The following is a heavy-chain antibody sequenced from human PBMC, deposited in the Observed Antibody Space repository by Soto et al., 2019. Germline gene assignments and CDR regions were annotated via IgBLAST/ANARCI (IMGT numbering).Heavy chain of an antibody. V-gene: IGHV1-18*01. D-gene: IGHD6-19*01. CDR2: ISAYNGNT. CDR3: ARAYQWLVQTYCGMDA. CDR1: GYTFTSYG. J-gene: IGHJ6*02. Sequence: ASVKVSCKASGYTFTSYGISWVRQAPGQGLEWMGWISAYNGNTNYAQKLQGRVTMTTDTSTSTAYMELRSLRSDDTAVYYCARAYQWLVQTYCGMDAWGQGPTVTVSS.